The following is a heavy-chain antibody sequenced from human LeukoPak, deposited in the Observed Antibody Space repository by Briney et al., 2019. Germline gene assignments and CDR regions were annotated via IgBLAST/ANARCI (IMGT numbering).Heavy chain of an antibody. CDR3: VRESAQLWFYVPDH. CDR2: IYYNGST. D-gene: IGHD3-10*01. V-gene: IGHV4-31*03. J-gene: IGHJ4*02. CDR1: GGSVSSGSYY. Sequence: SETLSLTCSVSGGSVSSGSYYWSWVRQHPGKGLEWIGYIYYNGSTFYNPSLRSRSTISVDTSKNRFSLKLNSVTAADTAVYYCVRESAQLWFYVPDHWGQGTLVTVSS.